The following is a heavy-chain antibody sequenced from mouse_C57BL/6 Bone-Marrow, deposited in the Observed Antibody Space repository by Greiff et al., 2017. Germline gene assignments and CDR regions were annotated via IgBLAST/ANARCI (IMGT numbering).Heavy chain of an antibody. Sequence: QVQLQQSGAELMKPGASVKLSCKATGYTFTGYWIEWVKQRPGHGLEWIGEILPGSGSTNYTEKFKGKATFTADTSSNTAYMLLSSLTTYDSAFYYCSRLRRVDYGGQGTTLTGSS. CDR3: SRLRRVDY. D-gene: IGHD1-1*01. V-gene: IGHV1-9*01. J-gene: IGHJ2*01. CDR1: GYTFTGYW. CDR2: ILPGSGST.